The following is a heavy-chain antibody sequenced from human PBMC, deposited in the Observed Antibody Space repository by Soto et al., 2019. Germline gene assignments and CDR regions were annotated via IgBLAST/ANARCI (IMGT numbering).Heavy chain of an antibody. CDR1: GYTFTSYG. Sequence: ASVKVSCKASGYTFTSYGISWVRQAPGQGLEWMGWISAYNGNTNYAQKLQGRVTMTTDTSTSTTYMELRSLRSDDTAVYYCARAEVTIFGVVIYYYYGMDVWGQGTTVTVSS. CDR2: ISAYNGNT. V-gene: IGHV1-18*01. J-gene: IGHJ6*02. D-gene: IGHD3-3*01. CDR3: ARAEVTIFGVVIYYYYGMDV.